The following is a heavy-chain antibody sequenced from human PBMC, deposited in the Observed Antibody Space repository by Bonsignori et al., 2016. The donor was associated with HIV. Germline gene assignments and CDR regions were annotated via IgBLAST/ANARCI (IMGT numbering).Heavy chain of an antibody. D-gene: IGHD2-21*01. CDR3: ARVGGRGHIVVGAFDI. Sequence: RQAPGKGLEWIGSIYYSGSTYYNPSLKSRVTISVDTSKNQFSLKLSSVTAADTAVYYCARVGGRGHIVVGAFDIWGQGTMVTVSS. J-gene: IGHJ3*02. CDR2: IYYSGST. V-gene: IGHV4-39*07.